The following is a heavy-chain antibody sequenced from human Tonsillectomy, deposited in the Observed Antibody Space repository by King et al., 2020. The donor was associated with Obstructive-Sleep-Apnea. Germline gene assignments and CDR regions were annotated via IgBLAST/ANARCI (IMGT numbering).Heavy chain of an antibody. Sequence: QLQESGPGLVKPSETLSLTCTVSGGSINNYYWSWLRQPPEKGLEWSGYISYTGTTDYKPSLKSRVPISVDTSKNQFSLRLSSVTAADTAVYYCVRQGRGYDFDYWGQGTLVTVSS. D-gene: IGHD3-16*01. CDR1: GGSINNYY. CDR3: VRQGRGYDFDY. V-gene: IGHV4-59*08. CDR2: ISYTGTT. J-gene: IGHJ4*02.